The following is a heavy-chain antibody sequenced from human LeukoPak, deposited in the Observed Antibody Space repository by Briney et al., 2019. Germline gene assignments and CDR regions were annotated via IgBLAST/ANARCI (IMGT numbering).Heavy chain of an antibody. D-gene: IGHD3-3*01. CDR2: MSGSGYYT. V-gene: IGHV3-23*01. CDR1: GFAFSNFA. Sequence: GGSLRLSCAASGFAFSNFAMSWARQAPGKGLEWVSAMSGSGYYTYYVESVKGRFTISRDNSKNTLYLHMNSLRADDTAVYYCAKMEGQRLYDYCMDVWGRGTTVTVSS. J-gene: IGHJ6*03. CDR3: AKMEGQRLYDYCMDV.